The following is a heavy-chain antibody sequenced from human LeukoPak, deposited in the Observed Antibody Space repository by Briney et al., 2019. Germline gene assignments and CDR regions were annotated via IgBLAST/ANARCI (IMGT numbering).Heavy chain of an antibody. V-gene: IGHV3-7*01. CDR3: ARDPSVVTAPTWFDP. CDR1: GFTFTTYW. D-gene: IGHD2-21*02. J-gene: IGHJ5*02. CDR2: IKQDGTEK. Sequence: GGSPRLSCAASGFTFTTYWMSWVRQPPGKGLEWVANIKQDGTEKYYVDSVKGRFTISRDNAKNSLYLQMNSLRAEDTAVYYCARDPSVVTAPTWFDPWGQGTLVTVSS.